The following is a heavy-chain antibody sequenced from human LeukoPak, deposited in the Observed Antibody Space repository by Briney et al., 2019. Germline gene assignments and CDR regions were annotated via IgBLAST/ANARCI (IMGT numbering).Heavy chain of an antibody. CDR2: IYSGGIT. CDR1: GFTVSSNY. CDR3: ARGAGYNYPYYFDY. V-gene: IGHV3-53*01. D-gene: IGHD5-24*01. J-gene: IGHJ4*02. Sequence: GGSLRLSCAASGFTVSSNYMSWVRQAPGKGLEWVSVIYSGGITYYADSVKGRFSISRDNSKNTLYLQMHSLRAEDTAVYYCARGAGYNYPYYFDYWGQGTLVTVSS.